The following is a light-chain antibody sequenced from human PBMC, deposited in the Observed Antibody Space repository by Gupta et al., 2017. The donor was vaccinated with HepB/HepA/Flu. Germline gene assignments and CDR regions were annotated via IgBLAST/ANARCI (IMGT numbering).Light chain of an antibody. CDR2: YAS. CDR1: ASVNYY. J-gene: IGKJ4*01. CDR3: QQRSNWPLT. Sequence: IVLTQSPATLSLSPGERATLSSRASASVNYYLAWYQQMPGQAPRLLIFYASNRATGIPARFSGSGSGTDVTLTISSLEPEDFAVYYCQQRSNWPLTFGGGTKVEIK. V-gene: IGKV3-11*01.